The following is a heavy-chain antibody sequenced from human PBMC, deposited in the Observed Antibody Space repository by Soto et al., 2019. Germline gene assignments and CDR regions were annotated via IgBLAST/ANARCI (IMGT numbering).Heavy chain of an antibody. CDR3: ATQWLAATGHYFYYGMDV. J-gene: IGHJ6*02. V-gene: IGHV4-4*02. CDR2: IYHSGST. Sequence: SETLSLTCAVSGGSISSSNWWSWVRQPPGKGLEWIGEIYHSGSTNYSPSLKSRVTISVDKSKNQVSLRLSSVTAADTAVYYCATQWLAATGHYFYYGMDVWGQGTTVT. CDR1: GGSISSSNW. D-gene: IGHD6-13*01.